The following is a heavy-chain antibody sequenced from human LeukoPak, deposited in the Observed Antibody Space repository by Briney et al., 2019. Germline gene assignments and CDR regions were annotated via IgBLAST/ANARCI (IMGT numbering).Heavy chain of an antibody. D-gene: IGHD3-9*01. J-gene: IGHJ4*02. CDR3: ARAIYDILTPYFDY. CDR2: ISYDGSNK. V-gene: IGHV3-30*04. CDR1: GFTFSSYA. Sequence: GGSLRLSCAASGFTFSSYAMHWVRQAPGKGREWVAVISYDGSNKYYADSVKGRFTISRDNSKNTLYLQMNSLRAEDTAVYYCARAIYDILTPYFDYWGQGTLVTVSS.